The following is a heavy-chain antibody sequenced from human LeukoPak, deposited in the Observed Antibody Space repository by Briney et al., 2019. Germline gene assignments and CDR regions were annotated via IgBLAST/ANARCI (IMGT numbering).Heavy chain of an antibody. D-gene: IGHD5/OR15-5a*01. CDR1: GGSISSYY. CDR3: VRHQVSAPGFDY. Sequence: PSETLSLTCTVSGGSISSYYWSWIRQPPGKGLEWTGYIYYSGSTNYNPSLKSRVTISVDRSKNQFSLKLSSVTAADTAVYYCVRHQVSAPGFDYWGQGTLVTVSS. CDR2: IYYSGST. J-gene: IGHJ4*02. V-gene: IGHV4-59*08.